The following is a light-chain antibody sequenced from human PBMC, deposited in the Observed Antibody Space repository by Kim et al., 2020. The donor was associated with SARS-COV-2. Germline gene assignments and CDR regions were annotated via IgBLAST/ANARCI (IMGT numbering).Light chain of an antibody. CDR2: GAS. J-gene: IGKJ1*01. CDR1: QSVSSSF. V-gene: IGKV3-20*01. Sequence: EIVLTQSPGTLSLSPGERATLSCRASQSVSSSFLAWYQQKAGQAPRLLIYGASSRATGIPDRFSGSGSGTDFTLTITRLEPEDFAVYYCQQYGSSLPWTFGQGTKVDIK. CDR3: QQYGSSLPWT.